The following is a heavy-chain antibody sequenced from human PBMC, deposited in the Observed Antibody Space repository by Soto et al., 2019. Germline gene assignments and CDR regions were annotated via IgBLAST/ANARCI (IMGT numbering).Heavy chain of an antibody. CDR2: INAGNGNT. D-gene: IGHD4-17*01. CDR1: GYTFTSYA. J-gene: IGHJ6*02. Sequence: ASVKVSCKASGYTFTSYAMNWVRQAPGQRLEWMGWINAGNGNTKYSQKFQGRVTITRDTSASTAYMELSSLRSEDTAVYYCARDWLTTLNYGMDVWGQGTTVTVS. CDR3: ARDWLTTLNYGMDV. V-gene: IGHV1-3*01.